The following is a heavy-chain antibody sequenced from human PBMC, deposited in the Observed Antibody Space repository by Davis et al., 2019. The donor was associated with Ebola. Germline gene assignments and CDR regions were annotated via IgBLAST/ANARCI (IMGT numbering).Heavy chain of an antibody. CDR1: GASISSSTYY. Sequence: MPSETLSLTCTVSGASISSSTYYWGWIRQPPGKGLEWIGSLYYGVSTYYNPSLKSRVTISVDTSKNQFSLNLSAVIAADTAVYYCARDFRPWQVVYSQFDYWGQGTLVTVSS. CDR3: ARDFRPWQVVYSQFDY. D-gene: IGHD2-8*02. J-gene: IGHJ4*02. V-gene: IGHV4-39*02. CDR2: LYYGVST.